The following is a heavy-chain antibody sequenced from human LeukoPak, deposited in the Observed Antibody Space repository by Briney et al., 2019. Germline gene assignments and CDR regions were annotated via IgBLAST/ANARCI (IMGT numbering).Heavy chain of an antibody. J-gene: IGHJ4*02. D-gene: IGHD6-13*01. CDR2: IRSSGNTT. V-gene: IGHV3-48*04. CDR3: ARDGGSSWYFDY. CDR1: GYTFRSYG. Sequence: GGALRLSCAPSGYTFRSYGISWVPQAPGRGLWCGSYIRSSGNTTYHADSVKGRFTISRDNAKNSLYLQMSSLRAEDTAVYYCARDGGSSWYFDYWGQGTLVTVSS.